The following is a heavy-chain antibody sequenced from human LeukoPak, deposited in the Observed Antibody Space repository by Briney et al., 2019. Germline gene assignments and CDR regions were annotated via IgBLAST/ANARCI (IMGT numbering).Heavy chain of an antibody. V-gene: IGHV3-30*04. CDR3: AKDGWSSTSCFFDY. J-gene: IGHJ4*02. D-gene: IGHD2-2*01. Sequence: GRSLRLSCAASGFTFNTYAMHWVRQAPGKGLEWVAVISYDGGNKYYADSVKGRFTISRDNAKNTLYLQMNSLRAEDTAVYYCAKDGWSSTSCFFDYWGQGTLVTVSS. CDR1: GFTFNTYA. CDR2: ISYDGGNK.